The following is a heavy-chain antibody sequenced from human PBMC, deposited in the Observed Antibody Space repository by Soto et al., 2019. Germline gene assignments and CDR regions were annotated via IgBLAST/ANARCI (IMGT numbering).Heavy chain of an antibody. CDR1: GYTFTGYY. CDR3: ARGRYCSSTSCYTTPNYGMHV. J-gene: IGHJ6*02. Sequence: GASVKVSCKASGYTFTGYYMHWVRQAPGQGLEWMGWINPNSGGTNYAQKFQGWVTMTRDTSISTAYMELSRLRSDDTAVYYCARGRYCSSTSCYTTPNYGMHVWGQGTTVTVYS. D-gene: IGHD2-2*02. CDR2: INPNSGGT. V-gene: IGHV1-2*04.